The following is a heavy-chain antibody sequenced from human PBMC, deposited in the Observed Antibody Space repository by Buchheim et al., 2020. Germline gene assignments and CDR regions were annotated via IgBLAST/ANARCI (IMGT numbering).Heavy chain of an antibody. Sequence: QVQLVQSGAEVKKPGASVKVSCKASGYTFTSYDINWVRQATGQGLEWMGWMNPNSGNTGYAQKFQGRVTMTRNISISTAYMELNNLTFEDTAVYFCARSIAVAGMVASWGQGT. D-gene: IGHD6-19*01. CDR2: MNPNSGNT. J-gene: IGHJ4*02. CDR1: GYTFTSYD. V-gene: IGHV1-8*01. CDR3: ARSIAVAGMVAS.